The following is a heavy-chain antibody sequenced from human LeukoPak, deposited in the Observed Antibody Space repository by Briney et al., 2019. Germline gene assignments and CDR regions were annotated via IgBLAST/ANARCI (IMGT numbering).Heavy chain of an antibody. Sequence: GGSLRLSCAASGFTFSSYVMSWVRQAPGKGLEWVSTISDIGATTYYADSVKGRFTISRDNAKNTLYLQMNSLRAEDTAVYYCARDPDYFAARGAFDIWGQGTMVTVSS. J-gene: IGHJ3*02. V-gene: IGHV3-23*01. CDR1: GFTFSSYV. D-gene: IGHD3-16*01. CDR3: ARDPDYFAARGAFDI. CDR2: ISDIGATT.